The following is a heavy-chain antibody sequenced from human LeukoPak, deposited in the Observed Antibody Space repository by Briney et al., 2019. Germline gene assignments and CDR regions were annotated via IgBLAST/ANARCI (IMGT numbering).Heavy chain of an antibody. D-gene: IGHD3-3*01. Sequence: PGGSLRLSCAASGFTFSSYSMNWVRQAPGKGLGWVSYISSSSSTIYYADSVKGRFTISRDNAKNSLYLQMNSLRAEDTAVYYCARALVRWSAYLYYFDYWGQGTLVTVSS. CDR3: ARALVRWSAYLYYFDY. J-gene: IGHJ4*02. CDR2: ISSSSSTI. CDR1: GFTFSSYS. V-gene: IGHV3-48*01.